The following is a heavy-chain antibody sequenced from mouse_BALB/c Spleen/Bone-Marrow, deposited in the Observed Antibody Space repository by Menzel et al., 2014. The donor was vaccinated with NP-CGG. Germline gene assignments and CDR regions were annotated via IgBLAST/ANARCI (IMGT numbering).Heavy chain of an antibody. CDR3: ARWGKGAWFAY. Sequence: EVQLQQSGPDLVKPSQSLSLTCTVTAYSITSGYSWHWIRQFPGNKLEWMGYIHYSGITNYSPSLKGRISFTRDTSKNQFFLHLNSVTTEDTATYYCARWGKGAWFAYWGQGTLVTVSA. V-gene: IGHV3-1*02. D-gene: IGHD1-3*01. CDR1: AYSITSGYS. J-gene: IGHJ3*01. CDR2: IHYSGIT.